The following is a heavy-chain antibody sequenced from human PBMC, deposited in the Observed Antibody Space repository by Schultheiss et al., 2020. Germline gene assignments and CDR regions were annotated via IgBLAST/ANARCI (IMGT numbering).Heavy chain of an antibody. CDR1: GGSISSSSYY. CDR3: ARDYYRQYSSSSGWFDP. D-gene: IGHD6-6*01. Sequence: SQTLSLTCTVSGGSISSSSYYWSWIRQPAGKGLEWIGRIYTSGSTNYNPSLKSRVTMSVDTSKNQFSLKLTSVTAADTAVYYCARDYYRQYSSSSGWFDPWGQGTLVTVSS. V-gene: IGHV4-61*02. J-gene: IGHJ5*02. CDR2: IYTSGST.